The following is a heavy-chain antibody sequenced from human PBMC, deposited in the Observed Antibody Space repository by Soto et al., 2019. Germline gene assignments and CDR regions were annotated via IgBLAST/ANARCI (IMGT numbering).Heavy chain of an antibody. D-gene: IGHD3-22*01. Sequence: GESLKISCKGSGYSFTSYWISWVRQMPGKGLEWMGRIDPSDSYTNYSPSFQGHVTISADKSICTAYLQWSSLKASDTAMYYCARHDYYDSSGLSGYAFDIWGQGTMVTVSS. CDR3: ARHDYYDSSGLSGYAFDI. CDR2: IDPSDSYT. CDR1: GYSFTSYW. J-gene: IGHJ3*02. V-gene: IGHV5-10-1*01.